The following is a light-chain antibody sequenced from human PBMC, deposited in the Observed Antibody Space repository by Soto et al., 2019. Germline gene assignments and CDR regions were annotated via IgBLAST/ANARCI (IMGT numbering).Light chain of an antibody. V-gene: IGKV3D-20*02. CDR2: GAS. CDR3: QQRSNWPPMYT. CDR1: QSVSSSY. Sequence: EIVLTQSPGTLSLSPRERATLSCRASQSVSSSYLAWYQQKPGQAPRLLIYGASSRATGIPDRFSGSGSGTDFTLTISRLEPEDFAVYYCQQRSNWPPMYTFGQGTNLEIK. J-gene: IGKJ2*01.